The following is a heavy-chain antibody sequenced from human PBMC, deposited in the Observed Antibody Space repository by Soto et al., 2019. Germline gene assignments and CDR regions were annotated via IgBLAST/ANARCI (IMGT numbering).Heavy chain of an antibody. CDR2: FYDRGST. Sequence: ETLSLTCTVSGGSISSFYWSWIRRPPGKGLEWIGYFYDRGSTNYNPSLKSRVTISVDTSKNQFSLRLSSVTAADTAVYYCARERRDGQKCYFDYWGQGTLVTVSS. CDR3: ARERRDGQKCYFDY. V-gene: IGHV4-59*01. J-gene: IGHJ4*02. CDR1: GGSISSFY.